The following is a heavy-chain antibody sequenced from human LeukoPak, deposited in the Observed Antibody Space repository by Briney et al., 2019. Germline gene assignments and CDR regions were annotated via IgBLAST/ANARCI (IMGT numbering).Heavy chain of an antibody. V-gene: IGHV6-1*01. CDR3: AREGSSGWTSGYYFDY. Sequence: SQTLSLTCAISGDSVSSNSAAWNWTRQSPSRGLEWLGRTYYRSKWYNDYAVSVKSRLTINPDTSKNQFSLQLNSVTPEDTAVYYCAREGSSGWTSGYYFDYWGQGTLITVSS. CDR1: GDSVSSNSAA. J-gene: IGHJ4*02. CDR2: TYYRSKWYN. D-gene: IGHD6-19*01.